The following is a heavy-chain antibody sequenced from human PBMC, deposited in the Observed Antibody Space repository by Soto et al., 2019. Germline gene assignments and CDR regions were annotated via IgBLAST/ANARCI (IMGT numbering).Heavy chain of an antibody. CDR2: IYTSGST. CDR1: GGSISSYY. CDR3: ARDTRFHYCSGGSCYLNWFDH. V-gene: IGHV4-4*07. J-gene: IGHJ5*02. Sequence: PSETLSLTCTVSGGSISSYYWSWIRQPAGKGLEWIGRIYTSGSTNYNPSLKSRVTMSVDTSKNQFSLKLSSVTAADTAVDYCARDTRFHYCSGGSCYLNWFDHWGQGTLVTVSS. D-gene: IGHD2-15*01.